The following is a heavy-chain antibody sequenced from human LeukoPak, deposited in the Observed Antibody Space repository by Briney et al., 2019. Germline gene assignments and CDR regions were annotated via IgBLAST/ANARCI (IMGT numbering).Heavy chain of an antibody. CDR1: GFTFSEYW. CDR2: ISTEVNTA. D-gene: IGHD5-18*01. CDR3: ARDYVDTANFYYGLDV. Sequence: GGSLRLSCTASGFTFSEYWMHWVRQVPGKGRVWVSRISTEVNTASYADSVKGRFIISRDNAKNTLYLQMRSLRAEDTGVYYCARDYVDTANFYYGLDVWGQGTTVTVAS. J-gene: IGHJ6*02. V-gene: IGHV3-74*01.